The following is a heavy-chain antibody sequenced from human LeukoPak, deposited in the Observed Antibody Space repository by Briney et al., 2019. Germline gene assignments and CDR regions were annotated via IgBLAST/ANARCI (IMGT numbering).Heavy chain of an antibody. CDR3: AISHSGDYYYFYS. J-gene: IGHJ4*02. CDR2: INPGDGST. CDR1: GYTFTSYY. V-gene: IGHV1-46*01. D-gene: IGHD3-22*01. Sequence: ASVKVSCTASGYTFTSYYMHWVRQTPGQGLEWMGIINPGDGSTGYAQKFQGRVTMTRDTSTSTVYMDLSSLRSEDTAFYYCAISHSGDYYYFYSWGQGTLVTVSS.